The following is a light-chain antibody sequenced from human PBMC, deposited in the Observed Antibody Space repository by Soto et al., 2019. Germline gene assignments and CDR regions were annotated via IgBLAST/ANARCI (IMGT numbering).Light chain of an antibody. V-gene: IGLV2-8*01. CDR1: SSDVGGYNY. Sequence: QSALTQPPSASGSPGQSVTISCTGTSSDVGGYNYVSWYQQHPGKAPKLMIYEVSKRPSGVPDRFSGSKSGNTASLTVSGLQAEDEADYYCSSHAGSTHVVSGGGTKLTVL. CDR3: SSHAGSTHVV. CDR2: EVS. J-gene: IGLJ2*01.